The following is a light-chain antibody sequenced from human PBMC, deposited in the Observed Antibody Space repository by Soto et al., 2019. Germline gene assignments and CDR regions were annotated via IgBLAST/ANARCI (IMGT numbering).Light chain of an antibody. CDR1: SSDVGSYNY. V-gene: IGLV2-14*01. J-gene: IGLJ2*01. CDR3: SACTSIISRV. CDR2: EVR. Sequence: QSALTQPASVSGSPGQSITISCTGTSSDVGSYNYVSWYQQHPGKAPKLVIYEVRYRASGVSNRFSGSKSGNTASLTISGLQAEDEGDYYCSACTSIISRVFGGGTKLTVL.